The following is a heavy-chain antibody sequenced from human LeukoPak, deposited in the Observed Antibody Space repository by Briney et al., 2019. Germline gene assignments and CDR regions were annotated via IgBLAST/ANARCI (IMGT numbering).Heavy chain of an antibody. V-gene: IGHV3-23*01. CDR2: ISDSGGST. J-gene: IGHJ4*02. D-gene: IGHD4-11*01. Sequence: GGSLRLSCAASGFTFSSYAMTWVRQAPGKGLEWVSSISDSGGSTYYAGSVKGRSTISRDNSKNTLYLQMDSLRAEDTAVYYCAKVVSATTVITAPDYWGQGTLVTVSS. CDR1: GFTFSSYA. CDR3: AKVVSATTVITAPDY.